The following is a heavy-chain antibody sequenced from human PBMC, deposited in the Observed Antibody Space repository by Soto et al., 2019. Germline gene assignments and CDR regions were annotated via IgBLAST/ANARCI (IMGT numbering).Heavy chain of an antibody. CDR3: ASGTIYHSYGMDV. D-gene: IGHD2-2*01. J-gene: IGHJ6*02. CDR1: GGSISSYY. CDR2: IKDSGNT. V-gene: IGHV4-59*01. Sequence: NPSETLSLTCTVSGGSISSYYWTWIRQPPGKRLEWIGYIKDSGNTNYNPSLKSRVTMSLDTSKNQFSLKVNSVTAADTAVYYCASGTIYHSYGMDVWGQGKMVTVSS.